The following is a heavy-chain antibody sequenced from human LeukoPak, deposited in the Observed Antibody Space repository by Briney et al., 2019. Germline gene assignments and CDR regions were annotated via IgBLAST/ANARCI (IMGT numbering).Heavy chain of an antibody. D-gene: IGHD4-23*01. CDR3: ARLHYGGNYGYYYYYMDV. CDR1: GGTFSSYA. J-gene: IGHJ6*03. Sequence: SVKVSCKASGGTFSSYAISWVRQAPGQGLEWMGGIIPIFGTANYAQKFQGRVTITADESTSTAYMELSSLRSEDTAVYYCARLHYGGNYGYYYYYMDVWGKGTTVTISS. V-gene: IGHV1-69*13. CDR2: IIPIFGTA.